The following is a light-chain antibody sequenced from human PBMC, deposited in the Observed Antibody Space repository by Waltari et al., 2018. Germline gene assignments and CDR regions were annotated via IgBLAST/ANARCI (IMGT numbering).Light chain of an antibody. V-gene: IGLV2-14*03. CDR1: VSDIGSYKY. CDR3: SSYASGGSWV. CDR2: DVI. J-gene: IGLJ3*02. Sequence: QSALTQPASVSGSPGQSIDISCSGTVSDIGSYKYVPWYQQHPGKAPKLIIYDVIKRPSVVSNRFSAIKSGTTAYLTISVLQAEDEADYFCSSYASGGSWVFGGGTKVTVL.